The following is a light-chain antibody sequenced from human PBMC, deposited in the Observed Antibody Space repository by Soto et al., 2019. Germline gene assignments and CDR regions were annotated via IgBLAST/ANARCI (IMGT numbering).Light chain of an antibody. J-gene: IGKJ2*01. CDR1: QNIFIY. V-gene: IGKV1-39*01. CDR2: SAS. Sequence: DIQMTQSPSSLSASVRDRVTITCRASQNIFIYLNWYQQKPGKAPKLLIYSASSLQSEVPSRFSGSGSGTDFTLTISSLQPEDFATYYCQQSYSTPYSFGQGTKLEIK. CDR3: QQSYSTPYS.